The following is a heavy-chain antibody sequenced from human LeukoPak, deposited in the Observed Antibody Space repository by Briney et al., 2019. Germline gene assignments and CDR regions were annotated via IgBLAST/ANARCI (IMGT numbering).Heavy chain of an antibody. J-gene: IGHJ4*02. Sequence: GGSLRLSCAASGFTFRGYDMTWVRQAPGKGLEWVSTISGSGAGTYYADSVKGRFTISRDNSKNTMYLQMNSLRAEDTAVYYCALDFYIMDNYWGQGTLVTVSS. CDR1: GFTFRGYD. V-gene: IGHV3-23*01. D-gene: IGHD2/OR15-2a*01. CDR2: ISGSGAGT. CDR3: ALDFYIMDNY.